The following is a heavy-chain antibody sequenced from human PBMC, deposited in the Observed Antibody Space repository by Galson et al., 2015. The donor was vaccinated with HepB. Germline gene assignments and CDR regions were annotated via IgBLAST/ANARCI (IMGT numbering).Heavy chain of an antibody. J-gene: IGHJ4*02. V-gene: IGHV3-30*18. CDR3: AKDLIVGATRTEERGGFPDY. Sequence: SLRLSCAASGFTFSSYAMHWVRQAPGKGLEWVAFISPDGSNKYYADSVKGRFTISRDNSKNTLYLQMISLRAEDKAVYYCAKDLIVGATRTEERGGFPDYPGPRTLVAVSS. D-gene: IGHD1-26*01. CDR2: ISPDGSNK. CDR1: GFTFSSYA.